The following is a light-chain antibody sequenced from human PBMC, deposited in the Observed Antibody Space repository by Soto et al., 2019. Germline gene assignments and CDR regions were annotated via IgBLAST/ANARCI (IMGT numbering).Light chain of an antibody. CDR1: QSVGNY. CDR2: AAS. V-gene: IGKV3-11*01. Sequence: EIVLTQSPATLSLSPGETATLSCRASQSVGNYFAWYQQKPGKAPRLLIFAASNRAPGIPVRFSGSGSGTGFTLTISSLEPEEFAVFDCQQRRNCRRCLTFGGGTKVEIK. J-gene: IGKJ4*01. CDR3: QQRRNCRRCLT.